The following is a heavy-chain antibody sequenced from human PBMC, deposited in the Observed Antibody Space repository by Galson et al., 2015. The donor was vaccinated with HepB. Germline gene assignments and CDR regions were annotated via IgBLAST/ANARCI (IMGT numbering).Heavy chain of an antibody. CDR2: ISGSGGST. V-gene: IGHV3-23*01. Sequence: SLRLSCAASGLTFSSYAMSWVRQAPGKGLEWVSAISGSGGSTYYADSVKGRFTISRDNSKNTLYLQMNSLRAEDTAVYYCAKDVVLMVYALYFDYWGQGTLVTVSS. D-gene: IGHD2-8*01. J-gene: IGHJ4*02. CDR1: GLTFSSYA. CDR3: AKDVVLMVYALYFDY.